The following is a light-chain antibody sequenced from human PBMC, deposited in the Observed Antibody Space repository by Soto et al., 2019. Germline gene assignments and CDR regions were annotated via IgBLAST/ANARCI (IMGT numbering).Light chain of an antibody. J-gene: IGLJ1*01. CDR3: SSYTSSSPWV. CDR1: SSDVGGYKY. V-gene: IGLV2-14*01. Sequence: QSALTQPASVSGSPGQSITISCTGTSSDVGGYKYVSWYQQHPGKAPKLMIYEVSNRPSGVSNRFSGSKSGNTASLTISGLPAEDEAEYYCSSYTSSSPWVFGTGTKVTV. CDR2: EVS.